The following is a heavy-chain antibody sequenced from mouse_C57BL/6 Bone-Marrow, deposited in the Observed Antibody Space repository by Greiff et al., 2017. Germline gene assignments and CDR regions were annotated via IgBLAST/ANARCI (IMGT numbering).Heavy chain of an antibody. CDR3: VRHGYGGDYYALDD. J-gene: IGHJ4*01. Sequence: QVQLQQPGAELVKPGASVKLSCKASGYTFTSYWMQWVKQRPGQGLEWIGEIDPSDSYTNYNQKFKGKATLTVDTSSSTAYMQLSSLTSEDSAVDYGVRHGYGGDYYALDDWGQGTSVTVSS. CDR1: GYTFTSYW. D-gene: IGHD2-2*01. CDR2: IDPSDSYT. V-gene: IGHV1-50*01.